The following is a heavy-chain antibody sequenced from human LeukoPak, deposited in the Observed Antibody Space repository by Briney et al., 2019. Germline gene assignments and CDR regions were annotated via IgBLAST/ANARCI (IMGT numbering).Heavy chain of an antibody. CDR2: INHSGST. V-gene: IGHV4-34*01. CDR3: ARANGLSRRPPTGTKNWFDP. Sequence: KTSETLSLTCAVYGGSFSGYYWSWIRQPPGKGLEWIGEINHSGSTNYNPSLKSRVTISVDTSKNQFSLKLSSVTAADTAVYYCARANGLSRRPPTGTKNWFDPWGQGTLVTVSS. CDR1: GGSFSGYY. J-gene: IGHJ5*02. D-gene: IGHD3-10*01.